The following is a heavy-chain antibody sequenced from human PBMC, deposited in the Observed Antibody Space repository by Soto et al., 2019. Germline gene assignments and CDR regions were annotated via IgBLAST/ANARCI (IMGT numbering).Heavy chain of an antibody. D-gene: IGHD3-10*01. Sequence: ASVKVSCKASGYTFTSYGISWVLQAPGQGLEWMGWISAYNGNANYAQKLQGRVTMTTDTSTSTAYMELRSLRSDDTAVYYCSITMVRGVLYYFDYWGQGTLVTVSS. J-gene: IGHJ4*02. CDR2: ISAYNGNA. V-gene: IGHV1-18*01. CDR3: SITMVRGVLYYFDY. CDR1: GYTFTSYG.